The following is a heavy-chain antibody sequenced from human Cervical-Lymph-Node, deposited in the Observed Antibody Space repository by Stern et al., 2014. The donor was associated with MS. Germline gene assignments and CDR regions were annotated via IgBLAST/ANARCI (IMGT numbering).Heavy chain of an antibody. CDR1: GYTFTDYW. V-gene: IGHV5-51*01. CDR2: LFPGASDT. D-gene: IGHD6-19*01. Sequence: VQLVQSGAEVRKPGQSLTISCNISGYTFTDYWIAWVRQMPGKGLEWMGALFPGASDTRYSPSFQGHVTISVDTSINTAYLQWSDLRASDTAMYYCARPHSPGWSYYFDFWGQGTLVAVSS. CDR3: ARPHSPGWSYYFDF. J-gene: IGHJ4*02.